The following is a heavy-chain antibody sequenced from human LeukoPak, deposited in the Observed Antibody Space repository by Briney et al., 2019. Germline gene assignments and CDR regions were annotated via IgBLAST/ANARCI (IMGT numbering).Heavy chain of an antibody. CDR3: ARDYCSGGSCYGQSDY. CDR2: ISYDGSNK. CDR1: GFTFSSYA. D-gene: IGHD2-15*01. Sequence: GGSLRLSGAASGFTFSSYAMHWVRQAPGKGLEWVAVISYDGSNKYYADSVKGRFTISRDNSKNTLYLQMNSLRAEDTAVYYCARDYCSGGSCYGQSDYWGQGTLVTVSS. J-gene: IGHJ4*02. V-gene: IGHV3-30*04.